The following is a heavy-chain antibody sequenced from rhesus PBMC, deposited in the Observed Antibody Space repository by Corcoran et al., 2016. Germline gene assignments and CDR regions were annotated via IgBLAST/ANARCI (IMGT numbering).Heavy chain of an antibody. J-gene: IGHJ6*01. CDR2: ISWEGDST. CDR1: GGPISGYW. V-gene: IGHV3-78*01. CDR3: AKDGCRTTGSYGLDS. Sequence: QLQESGPGLVKPSETLSLTCAVSGGPISGYWWSWIRQPPGKGLEWVSTISWEGDSTGYGDSVKGRFTISRDNAKNSLYLQMDRLRGEDTGLYYCAKDGCRTTGSYGLDSWGQGVVVTVSS. D-gene: IGHD2-39*01.